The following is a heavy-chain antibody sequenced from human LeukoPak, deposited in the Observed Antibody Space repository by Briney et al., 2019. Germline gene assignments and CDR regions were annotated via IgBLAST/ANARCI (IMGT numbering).Heavy chain of an antibody. CDR2: INPNSGGT. V-gene: IGHV1-2*02. Sequence: ASVKVSCKASGYTFTGYYMHWVREAPGQGREWMGWINPNSGGTNYAQKFQARVTMTRDTSISTAYMELSRLRSDDTAVYYCARDSGYYYDSSGYYRKGPFDYWGQGTRVTVSS. CDR3: ARDSGYYYDSSGYYRKGPFDY. CDR1: GYTFTGYY. D-gene: IGHD3-22*01. J-gene: IGHJ4*02.